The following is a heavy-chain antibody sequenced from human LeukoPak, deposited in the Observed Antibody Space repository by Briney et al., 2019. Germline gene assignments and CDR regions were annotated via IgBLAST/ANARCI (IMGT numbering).Heavy chain of an antibody. CDR3: ARDMYSMSSARGAY. J-gene: IGHJ4*02. CDR2: INGDGSST. D-gene: IGHD3-10*01. V-gene: IGHV3-74*01. Sequence: GGSLRLSCAVSGFTFSDYWMHWVRQAPGKGLVWVARINGDGSSTTYVESVRGRFTISRDNAKKTLYLQMNSLRAEDAAVYYCARDMYSMSSARGAYWGQGTLVTVSS. CDR1: GFTFSDYW.